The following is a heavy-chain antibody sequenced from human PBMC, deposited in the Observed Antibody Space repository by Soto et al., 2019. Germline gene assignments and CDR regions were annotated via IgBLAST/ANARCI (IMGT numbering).Heavy chain of an antibody. J-gene: IGHJ4*02. D-gene: IGHD2-8*01. CDR3: AKHPQQYCATGTC. CDR2: IIASGSST. Sequence: GGSLRLSCAATGFTFTNSGMSWVRQAPGKGLDWVSGIIASGSSTNYADSVKGRFPISRDNSKITLYLQMNSLRAEDTAVYYCAKHPQQYCATGTCWGQGTLVTVSS. V-gene: IGHV3-23*01. CDR1: GFTFTNSG.